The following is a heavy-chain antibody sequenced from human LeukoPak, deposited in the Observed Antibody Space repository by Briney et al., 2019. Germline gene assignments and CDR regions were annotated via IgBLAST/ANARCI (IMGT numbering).Heavy chain of an antibody. CDR2: ISAYNGNT. D-gene: IGHD2-2*01. CDR3: AAGVDVLVPDGGWFDP. Sequence: GASVKVSCKASGYTFTSYGISWVRQAPGQGLEWMGWISAYNGNTNYAQKLQGRVTMTTDTSTSTADMELSSLRSEDTAVYYCAAGVDVLVPDGGWFDPWGQGTLVTVSS. V-gene: IGHV1-18*04. J-gene: IGHJ5*02. CDR1: GYTFTSYG.